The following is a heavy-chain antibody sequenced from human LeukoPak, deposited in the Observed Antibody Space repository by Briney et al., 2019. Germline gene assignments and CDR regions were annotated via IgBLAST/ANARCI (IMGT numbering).Heavy chain of an antibody. J-gene: IGHJ3*02. CDR2: IYHSGST. CDR1: GGSISSGGYS. D-gene: IGHD2-2*01. CDR3: ARDHCSSTSCLDI. Sequence: TSQTMSLTCAVSGGSISSGGYSWSWIRQPPGKGLEWIGSIYHSGSTYYNPSLKSRVTISVDTSKNQFSLKLSFVTAADTAVYYCARDHCSSTSCLDIWGQGTMVTVSS. V-gene: IGHV4-30-2*03.